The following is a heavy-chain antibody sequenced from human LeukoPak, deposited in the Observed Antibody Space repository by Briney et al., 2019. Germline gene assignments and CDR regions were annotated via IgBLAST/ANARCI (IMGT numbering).Heavy chain of an antibody. D-gene: IGHD1-26*01. CDR1: GGSFSGYY. Sequence: SETLSLTCAVYGGSFSGYYWSWIRQPPGKGLEWIGEINHSGSTNYNPSLKSRVTISVDTSKNQFSLKLSSVTAADTAVYYCARGRLDYSGSYSWDYWGQGTLVTVSS. V-gene: IGHV4-34*01. CDR3: ARGRLDYSGSYSWDY. J-gene: IGHJ4*02. CDR2: INHSGST.